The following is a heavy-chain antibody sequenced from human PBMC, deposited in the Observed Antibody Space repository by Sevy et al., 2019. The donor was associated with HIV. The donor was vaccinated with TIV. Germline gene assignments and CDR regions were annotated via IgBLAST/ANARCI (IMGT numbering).Heavy chain of an antibody. CDR2: INHSGST. CDR3: ARRKGVATPKRDYYGMDV. D-gene: IGHD5-12*01. V-gene: IGHV4-34*01. J-gene: IGHJ6*02. CDR1: GGSFSGYY. Sequence: LRLSCAVYGGSFSGYYWSWIRQPPGKGLEWIGEINHSGSTNYNPSLKSRVTISVDTSKNQFSLKLSSVTAADTAVYYCARRKGVATPKRDYYGMDVWGQGTTVTVSS.